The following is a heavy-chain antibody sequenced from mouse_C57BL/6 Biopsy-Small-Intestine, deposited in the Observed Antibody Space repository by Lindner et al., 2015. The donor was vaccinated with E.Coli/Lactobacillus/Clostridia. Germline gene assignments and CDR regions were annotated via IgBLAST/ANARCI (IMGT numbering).Heavy chain of an antibody. CDR3: ARSAYYSNSNYYAMDY. D-gene: IGHD2-5*01. J-gene: IGHJ4*01. CDR2: VYPYNGGT. Sequence: VQLQESGPVLVKPGPSVKISCKASGFTFTNYYMHWVKQSHGKSLEWIGLVYPYNGGTSYNQKFKGKATLTVDTSSSTAYMELNSLTSEDSAVYYCARSAYYSNSNYYAMDYWGQGTSVTVSS. CDR1: GFTFTNYY. V-gene: IGHV1-36*01.